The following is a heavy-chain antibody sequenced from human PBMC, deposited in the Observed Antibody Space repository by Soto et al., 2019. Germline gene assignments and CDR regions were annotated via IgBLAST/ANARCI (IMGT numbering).Heavy chain of an antibody. V-gene: IGHV1-69*13. CDR1: GGTFSSYA. Sequence: RASVKVSCKASGGTFSSYAISWVRQAPGQGLEWMGGIIPIFGTANYAQKFQGRVTITADESTSTAYMELSSLRSEDTAVYYCAAGGIAARPDYYYGMDVWGQGTTVTVSS. D-gene: IGHD6-6*01. CDR3: AAGGIAARPDYYYGMDV. CDR2: IIPIFGTA. J-gene: IGHJ6*02.